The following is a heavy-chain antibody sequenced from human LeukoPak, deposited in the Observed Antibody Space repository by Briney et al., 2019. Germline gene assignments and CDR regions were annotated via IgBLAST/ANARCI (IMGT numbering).Heavy chain of an antibody. D-gene: IGHD6-13*01. V-gene: IGHV3-7*01. CDR3: ASGQKLGF. CDR1: GFTFSSYW. J-gene: IGHJ4*02. CDR2: IKQEGSDK. Sequence: GGSLRLSCVASGFTFSSYWMSWVRQAPGKGLEWVANIKQEGSDKYYVDSVKGRFTISRDYAKNSLYLQMNSLRAEDTAVYYCASGQKLGFWGQGTLVTVSS.